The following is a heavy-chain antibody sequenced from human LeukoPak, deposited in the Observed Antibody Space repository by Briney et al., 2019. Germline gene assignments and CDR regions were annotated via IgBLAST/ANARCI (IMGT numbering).Heavy chain of an antibody. CDR1: GDSVSSNSAA. Sequence: SQTLSLTFAISGDSVSSNSAAWNWHRQSPSRGLEWLGRTYYRSKWYNDDAVSVKSRITTNPDTSKKQFSLQLNSVTPEDTAVYYCARERSFYGSGRFDYWGQGTLVTVSS. V-gene: IGHV6-1*01. D-gene: IGHD3-10*01. CDR2: TYYRSKWYN. CDR3: ARERSFYGSGRFDY. J-gene: IGHJ4*02.